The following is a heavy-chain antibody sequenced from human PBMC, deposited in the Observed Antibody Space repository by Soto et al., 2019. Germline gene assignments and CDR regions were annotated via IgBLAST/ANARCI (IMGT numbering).Heavy chain of an antibody. Sequence: SETLSLACTVSGASISSSAFYCGWLRQPPGKGLDFIGSMYYSGTTYYNPSLKNRFTISVDTSKNQFSLKLISVTAADTAVYYCAVVDSTGNWFDPWGQVALLTVSS. J-gene: IGHJ5*02. CDR1: GASISSSAFY. D-gene: IGHD3-22*01. CDR3: AVVDSTGNWFDP. CDR2: MYYSGTT. V-gene: IGHV4-39*01.